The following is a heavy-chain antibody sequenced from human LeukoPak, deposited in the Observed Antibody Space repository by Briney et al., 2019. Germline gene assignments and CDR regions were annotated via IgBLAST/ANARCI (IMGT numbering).Heavy chain of an antibody. Sequence: GGSLRLSCAASGFRFSDYWMTWVRQAPGKGLECVANINTVGNETYYPDSVKGRFTISRDNAKNSLYLQMNNMRVEDMAIYYCTKDLNHDSSGWGQGTLVTVSS. CDR3: TKDLNHDSSG. D-gene: IGHD3-22*01. CDR1: GFRFSDYW. CDR2: INTVGNET. J-gene: IGHJ4*02. V-gene: IGHV3-7*01.